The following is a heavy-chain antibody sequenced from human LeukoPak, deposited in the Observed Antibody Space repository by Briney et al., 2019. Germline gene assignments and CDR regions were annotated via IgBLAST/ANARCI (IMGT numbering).Heavy chain of an antibody. CDR1: KFTFSTFS. D-gene: IGHD3-10*01. Sequence: PGGSLRLSCAASKFTFSTFSMSWVRQAPGKGLEWVSSISGSGGYTYYADSVKGRFTISRDNSKNTLFLQMNSLRAEDTAVYYCAGGGFGEAYCYYYYMDVWGKGTTVTVSS. CDR3: AGGGFGEAYCYYYYMDV. CDR2: ISGSGGYT. V-gene: IGHV3-23*01. J-gene: IGHJ6*03.